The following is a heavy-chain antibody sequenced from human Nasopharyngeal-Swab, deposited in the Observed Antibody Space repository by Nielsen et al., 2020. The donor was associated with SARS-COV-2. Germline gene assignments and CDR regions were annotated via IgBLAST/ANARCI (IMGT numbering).Heavy chain of an antibody. V-gene: IGHV4-39*01. J-gene: IGHJ6*02. CDR3: ARSVRGCSGGSCYSVEDV. Sequence: SETLSLTCTVSGGSISSSSYYWGWIRQPPGKGLEWIGSIYYSGSTYYNPSLKSRVTISVDTSKNQFSLKLSPVTAADTAVYYCARSVRGCSGGSCYSVEDVWGQGTTVTVSS. D-gene: IGHD2-15*01. CDR1: GGSISSSSYY. CDR2: IYYSGST.